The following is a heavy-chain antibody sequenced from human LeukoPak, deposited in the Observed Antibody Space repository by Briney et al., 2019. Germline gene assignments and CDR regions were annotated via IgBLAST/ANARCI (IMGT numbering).Heavy chain of an antibody. J-gene: IGHJ6*02. D-gene: IGHD6-19*01. Sequence: ASVKVSCKASGGTFSSYAISWVRQAPGQGLEWMGRIIPILGIANYAQKFQGRVTITADKSTSTAYMELSSLRSEDTAVYYCARGTQVAGRKQWLVLPPARGYYGMDVWGQGTTVTVSS. CDR1: GGTFSSYA. V-gene: IGHV1-69*04. CDR3: ARGTQVAGRKQWLVLPPARGYYGMDV. CDR2: IIPILGIA.